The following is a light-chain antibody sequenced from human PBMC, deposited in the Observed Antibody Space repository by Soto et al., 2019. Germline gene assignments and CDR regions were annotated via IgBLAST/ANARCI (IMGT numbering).Light chain of an antibody. J-gene: IGKJ5*01. CDR2: AAS. CDR3: QQTYDTPIT. V-gene: IGKV1-39*01. CDR1: QAINRY. Sequence: DIQVAQSPSSLSASVGDRVTITCRTSQAINRYLNWYQQTPGRAPKLLIYAASILHSGVPPRFSGSGVGTYFTLTINGLQPEDFTAYYCQQTYDTPITFGQGTQLDI.